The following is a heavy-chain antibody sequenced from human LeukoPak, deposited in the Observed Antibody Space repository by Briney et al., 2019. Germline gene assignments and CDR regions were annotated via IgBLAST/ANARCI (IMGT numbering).Heavy chain of an antibody. Sequence: GGTLRLSCAASGFTFSSYGMSWVRQAPGKGLEWVSAISGSGGSTYYADSVKGRFTISRDNSKNTLYLQMNSLRAEDTAVYYCARGLSGYASSLGYWGQGTLVTVSA. CDR3: ARGLSGYASSLGY. D-gene: IGHD6-6*01. CDR2: ISGSGGST. CDR1: GFTFSSYG. V-gene: IGHV3-23*01. J-gene: IGHJ4*02.